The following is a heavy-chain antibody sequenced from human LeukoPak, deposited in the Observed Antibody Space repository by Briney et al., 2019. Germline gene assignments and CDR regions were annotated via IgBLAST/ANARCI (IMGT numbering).Heavy chain of an antibody. Sequence: SETLSLTCTVSGGSISSSSYYWGWIRQPPGKGLEWIGSIYYSWSTYYNPSLKSRVTISVDTSKNQFSLKLSSVTAADTSVYYCARFRYTYAFDIWGQGTMVTVSS. J-gene: IGHJ3*02. D-gene: IGHD1-1*01. CDR1: GGSISSSSYY. CDR2: IYYSWST. V-gene: IGHV4-39*07. CDR3: ARFRYTYAFDI.